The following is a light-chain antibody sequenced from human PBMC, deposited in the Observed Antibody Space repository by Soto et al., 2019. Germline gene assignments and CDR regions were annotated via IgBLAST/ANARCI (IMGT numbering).Light chain of an antibody. CDR2: TNN. V-gene: IGLV1-44*01. CDR1: TSNIESHS. J-gene: IGLJ1*01. Sequence: QSVLTQPPSASGTPGQMIVISCSGSTSNIESHSVNWFQQVPGTAPKLLIITNNQRPSGVPARFSGSKSGASASLAISGLQSEDEATYYCATWDDSRKGVFGTGTKVTVL. CDR3: ATWDDSRKGV.